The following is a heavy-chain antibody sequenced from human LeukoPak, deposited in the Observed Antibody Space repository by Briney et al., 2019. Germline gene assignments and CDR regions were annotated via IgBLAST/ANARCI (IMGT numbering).Heavy chain of an antibody. J-gene: IGHJ4*02. Sequence: GGSLRLSCAASGFTFSSYSMNWVRQAPGKGVEWVSFIRSSSSDIYYADSVKGRFTISRDNAKNSLYLQMDSLKAEDTAVYYCARVRSGSLDYWGQGTLVTVSS. D-gene: IGHD1-26*01. V-gene: IGHV3-21*01. CDR2: IRSSSSDI. CDR1: GFTFSSYS. CDR3: ARVRSGSLDY.